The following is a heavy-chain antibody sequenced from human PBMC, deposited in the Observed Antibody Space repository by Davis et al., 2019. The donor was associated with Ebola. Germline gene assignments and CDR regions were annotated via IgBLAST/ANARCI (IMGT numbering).Heavy chain of an antibody. V-gene: IGHV3-11*04. CDR1: GFTFSDHY. CDR2: ITHRGSTK. Sequence: GESLKISCATSGFTFSDHYMSWIRQAPGKGLEWLSYITHRGSTKYYADSVRGRVTISRDNAKNLAFLDMHSLRVEDTAVYYCARGPPRSSWFDFWGQGALVIVSS. J-gene: IGHJ5*01. D-gene: IGHD6-13*01. CDR3: ARGPPRSSWFDF.